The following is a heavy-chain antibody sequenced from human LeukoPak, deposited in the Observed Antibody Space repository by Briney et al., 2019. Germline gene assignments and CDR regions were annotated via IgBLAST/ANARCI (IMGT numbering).Heavy chain of an antibody. D-gene: IGHD3-22*01. CDR2: INPNSGGT. V-gene: IGHV1-2*02. CDR3: AATYYYDSSGLDY. J-gene: IGHJ4*02. CDR1: GYTFTGYY. Sequence: GASVKVSCKASGYTFTGYYMHWGRQAPGQGLEWMGWINPNSGGTNYAQKFQGRVTMTRDTSISTAYMELSRLRSDDTAVYYCAATYYYDSSGLDYWGQGTLVTVSS.